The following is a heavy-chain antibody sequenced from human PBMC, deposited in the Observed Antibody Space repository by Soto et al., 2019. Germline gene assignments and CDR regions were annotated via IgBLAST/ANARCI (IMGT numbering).Heavy chain of an antibody. Sequence: EVQLVESGGGLVKPGGSLRLSCAASGFTFSNAWMNWVRQAPGKGLGWVGGIKSKSDGETTDYAAPVKGRFTISRDDSKNTLYLQMNSLKTEDTAVYYCTTGLTYYYDSSGYYWAGGMDVWGQGITVTVSS. CDR1: GFTFSNAW. D-gene: IGHD3-22*01. J-gene: IGHJ6*02. V-gene: IGHV3-15*01. CDR2: IKSKSDGETT. CDR3: TTGLTYYYDSSGYYWAGGMDV.